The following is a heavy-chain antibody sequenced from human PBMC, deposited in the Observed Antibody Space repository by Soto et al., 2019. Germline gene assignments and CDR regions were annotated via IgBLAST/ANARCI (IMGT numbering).Heavy chain of an antibody. CDR1: GFTFSSHC. J-gene: IGHJ6*02. D-gene: IGHD2-2*01. V-gene: IGHV3-74*01. Sequence: EVQLVESGGGLVQPGGSLRLACAASGFTFSSHCMHWVRQAPGKGLEWGSRIDSYGSSIHYADSVKGRFTISRDNAKNAMYRQTNSLSAETTAVYYCVSPVVPEAMGGHYCAGIDVWGQGPTFTVSS. CDR2: IDSYGSSI. CDR3: VSPVVPEAMGGHYCAGIDV.